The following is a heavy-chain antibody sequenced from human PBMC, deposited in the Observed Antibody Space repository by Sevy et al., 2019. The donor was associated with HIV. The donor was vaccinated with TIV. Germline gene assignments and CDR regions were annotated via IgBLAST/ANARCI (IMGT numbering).Heavy chain of an antibody. CDR1: GDSVSSNSAA. V-gene: IGHV6-1*01. CDR3: ARGITMVRGVINYNWFDP. D-gene: IGHD3-10*01. J-gene: IGHJ5*02. CDR2: TYYRSKWYN. Sequence: KQSQTLSLTCAISGDSVSSNSAAWNWIRQSPSRGLEWLGRTYYRSKWYNDYVVSVKSRITINPDTSKNQFSLQLNSVTPEDTAVYYCARGITMVRGVINYNWFDPWGQGTLVTVSS.